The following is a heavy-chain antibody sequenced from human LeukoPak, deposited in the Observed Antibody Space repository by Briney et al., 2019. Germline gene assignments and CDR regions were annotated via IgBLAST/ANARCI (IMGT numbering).Heavy chain of an antibody. CDR2: IRYDGSNK. J-gene: IGHJ4*02. Sequence: GGSLRLSCAASGFSFSNYGMHWVRQAPGKGLEWVAFIRYDGSNKYYADSVKGRFTISRDNSKNTLYLQMNSLRAEDTAVYYCAKGGSIQLWADYFDYWGQGTLVTVSS. CDR1: GFSFSNYG. CDR3: AKGGSIQLWADYFDY. D-gene: IGHD5-18*01. V-gene: IGHV3-30*02.